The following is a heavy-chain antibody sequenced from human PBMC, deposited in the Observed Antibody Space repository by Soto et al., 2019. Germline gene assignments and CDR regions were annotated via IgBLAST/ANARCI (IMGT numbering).Heavy chain of an antibody. CDR2: IRGSGSGT. D-gene: IGHD6-19*01. J-gene: IGHJ4*02. CDR1: GFTFSNFD. V-gene: IGHV3-23*01. CDR3: ATISWSGGWSGGY. Sequence: EVQLLESGGGLVQPGGSLRLSCAASGFTFSNFDMSWVRQAPGKGLEWVSVIRGSGSGTYYADSVKGRFTISRDNSKNTVSLQMVSLRAEDTAVYYCATISWSGGWSGGYWGQGTLVTVSS.